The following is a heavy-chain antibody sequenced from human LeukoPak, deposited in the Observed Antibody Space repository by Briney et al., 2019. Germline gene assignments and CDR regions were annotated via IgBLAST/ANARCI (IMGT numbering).Heavy chain of an antibody. CDR2: INQDGSDK. CDR3: ARQANWKEDY. V-gene: IGHV3-7*03. CDR1: GFTFSTYW. J-gene: IGHJ4*02. D-gene: IGHD1-1*01. Sequence: PGGSLRLSCAASGFTFSTYWMSWVRQAPGQGLEWVANINQDGSDKYYVDSVKGRFTISRDNAKNSLYLQMNSLRAEDTALYYCARQANWKEDYWGQGTLVTVSS.